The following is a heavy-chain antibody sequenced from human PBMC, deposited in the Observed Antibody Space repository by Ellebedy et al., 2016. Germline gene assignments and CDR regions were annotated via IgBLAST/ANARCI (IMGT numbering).Heavy chain of an antibody. CDR3: VTGTTTALHY. V-gene: IGHV1-18*01. J-gene: IGHJ4*02. CDR2: ISAHSGNT. D-gene: IGHD1-1*01. CDR1: GYMFTNYG. Sequence: ASVKVSCXTSGYMFTNYGITWVRQAPGQGLEWMGWISAHSGNTIYAQNVQDRVTMTTDTSTSTGYMELRHLTSDDAAIYYCVTGTTTALHYWGQGTLVTVSS.